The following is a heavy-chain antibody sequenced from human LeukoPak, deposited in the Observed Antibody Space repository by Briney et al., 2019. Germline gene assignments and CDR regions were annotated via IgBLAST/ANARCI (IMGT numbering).Heavy chain of an antibody. V-gene: IGHV2-5*01. CDR2: ISWNDDK. CDR3: AHRYGNHYVWGSYRLVFDY. J-gene: IGHJ4*02. CDR1: GFSISTSGVG. D-gene: IGHD3-16*02. Sequence: GPTLVKPTQTLTLTCTFPGFSISTSGVGVGWIRQPPGKALEWLAFISWNDDKRYHPTLQSSITLTEDASKNQLVLPITNMDPVDTATYYSAHRYGNHYVWGSYRLVFDYWGQGNLVTVSS.